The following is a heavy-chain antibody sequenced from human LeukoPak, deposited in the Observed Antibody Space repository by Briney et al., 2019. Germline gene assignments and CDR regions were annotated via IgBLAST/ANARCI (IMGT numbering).Heavy chain of an antibody. Sequence: SETLSLTCTVSGGSISSYYWSWIRQPPGKGLEWIGYIYTSGSTNYNPSLKSRVTISVDTSKNQFSLKLSSVTAADTAVYYRASSERRYGGNSGLFDYWGQGTLVTVSS. V-gene: IGHV4-4*09. CDR3: ASSERRYGGNSGLFDY. CDR1: GGSISSYY. D-gene: IGHD4-23*01. J-gene: IGHJ4*02. CDR2: IYTSGST.